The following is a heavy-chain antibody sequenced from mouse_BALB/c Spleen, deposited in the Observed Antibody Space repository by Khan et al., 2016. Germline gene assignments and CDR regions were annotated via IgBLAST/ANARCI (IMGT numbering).Heavy chain of an antibody. CDR3: ARSMITTGFAY. CDR2: ISYSGST. Sequence: EVQLQESGPGLVKPSQSLSLTCTVTGYSITSDYAWYWLRQFPGNKLEWMGYISYSGSTSYNASLKSRISITRDTAKNQFFQKLNSVTTEDPATYYCARSMITTGFAYWGQGTLVTVSA. J-gene: IGHJ3*01. CDR1: GYSITSDYA. D-gene: IGHD2-4*01. V-gene: IGHV3-2*02.